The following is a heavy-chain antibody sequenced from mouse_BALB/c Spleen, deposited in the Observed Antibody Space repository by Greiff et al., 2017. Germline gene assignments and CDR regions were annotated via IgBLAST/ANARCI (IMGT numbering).Heavy chain of an antibody. CDR1: GFNIKDTY. V-gene: IGHV14-3*02. J-gene: IGHJ4*01. Sequence: EVQLQHSGAELVKPGASVKLSCTASGFNIKDTYMHWVKQRPEQGLEWIGRIDPANGNTKYDPKFQGKATITADTSSNTAYLQLSSLTSEDTAVYYCARRDSFYAMDYWGQGTSVTVSS. CDR2: IDPANGNT. CDR3: ARRDSFYAMDY. D-gene: IGHD3-3*01.